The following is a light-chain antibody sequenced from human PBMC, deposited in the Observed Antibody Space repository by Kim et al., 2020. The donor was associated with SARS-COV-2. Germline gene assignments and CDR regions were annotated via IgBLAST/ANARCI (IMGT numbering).Light chain of an antibody. V-gene: IGKV3-20*01. Sequence: EIVFTHSPGTLSLSPGERATLSCRASQSVSSSYLAWYQQKPGQAPRLLIYGASSRATGIPDRFSGSGSGTDFTLTISRLEPEDFAVYYCQQYGSSPLYSFGQGTKLEI. J-gene: IGKJ2*03. CDR3: QQYGSSPLYS. CDR1: QSVSSSY. CDR2: GAS.